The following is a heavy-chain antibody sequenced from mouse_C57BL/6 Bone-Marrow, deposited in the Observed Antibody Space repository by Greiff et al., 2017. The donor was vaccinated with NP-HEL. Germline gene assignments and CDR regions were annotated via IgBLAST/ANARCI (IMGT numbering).Heavy chain of an antibody. V-gene: IGHV1-15*01. J-gene: IGHJ4*01. Sequence: QVQLQQSGAELVRPGASVTLSCKASGYTFTDYEMHWVKQTPVHGLEWIGAIDPETGGTAYNQKFKGKAILTADKSSSTAYMELRSLTSEDSAVYYCTRGAPITTVVATDYYAMDYWGQGTSVTVSS. CDR1: GYTFTDYE. CDR2: IDPETGGT. D-gene: IGHD1-1*01. CDR3: TRGAPITTVVATDYYAMDY.